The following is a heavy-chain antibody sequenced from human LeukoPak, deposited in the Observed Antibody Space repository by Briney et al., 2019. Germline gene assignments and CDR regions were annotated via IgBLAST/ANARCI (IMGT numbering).Heavy chain of an antibody. CDR1: GGSISSSSYY. D-gene: IGHD6-13*01. V-gene: IGHV4-39*01. CDR2: IYYSGST. Sequence: SETLSLTCTVSGGSISSSSYYWGWIRQPPGKGLEWIGSIYYSGSTYYNPSLKSRVTISVDTSKNQFSLKLSSVTAADTAVYYCARRKQQLAFDYWSQGTLVTVSS. J-gene: IGHJ4*02. CDR3: ARRKQQLAFDY.